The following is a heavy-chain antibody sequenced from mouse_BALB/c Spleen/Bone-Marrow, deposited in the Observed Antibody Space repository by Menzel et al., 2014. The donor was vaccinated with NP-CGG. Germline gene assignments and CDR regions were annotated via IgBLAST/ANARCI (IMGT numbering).Heavy chain of an antibody. J-gene: IGHJ2*01. CDR2: INSNGGST. CDR3: VRGNYGNYVDYFDF. Sequence: DVMPVESGGGLVQPGGSLKLSCAASGFTFSSYGMSWVRQTPDKRLELVATINSNGGSTYYPDSVKGRFTISRDTAKNTLYLQMSSLKSEETAMYYCVRGNYGNYVDYFDFWGQGTTLTVSS. V-gene: IGHV5-6-3*01. CDR1: GFTFSSYG. D-gene: IGHD2-1*01.